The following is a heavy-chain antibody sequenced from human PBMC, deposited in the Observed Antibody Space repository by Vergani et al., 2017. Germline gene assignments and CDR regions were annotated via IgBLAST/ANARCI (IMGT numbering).Heavy chain of an antibody. CDR3: ARFLTGTTIYYYYGMDV. D-gene: IGHD1-20*01. V-gene: IGHV4-61*02. J-gene: IGHJ6*02. Sequence: QVHLHEAGPGLVKPSQTLSLTCTVSGASITSGSFYWSWIRQPAGKGLEWIGRIHASGTKNYNPSLRSRVTISVDKSKNQFSLKLSSVTAADTAVYYCARFLTGTTIYYYYGMDVWGQGTTVTVSS. CDR1: GASITSGSFY. CDR2: IHASGTK.